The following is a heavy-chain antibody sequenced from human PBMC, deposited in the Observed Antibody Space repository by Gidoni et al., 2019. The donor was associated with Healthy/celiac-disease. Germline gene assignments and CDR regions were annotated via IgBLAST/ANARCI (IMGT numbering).Heavy chain of an antibody. J-gene: IGHJ4*02. D-gene: IGHD6-13*01. V-gene: IGHV3-23*04. CDR2: ISGSGGST. Sequence: EVQLVESGRGLFQPGGSLRLSCAASGFTFSSNAMSWVRQAPGKGLGWVSAISGSGGSTYYADSVMGRFTISRDNSKNTLYLQMNSLRAEDTSVYYCAPTEVAAAGTWGQGTLVTVSS. CDR1: GFTFSSNA. CDR3: APTEVAAAGT.